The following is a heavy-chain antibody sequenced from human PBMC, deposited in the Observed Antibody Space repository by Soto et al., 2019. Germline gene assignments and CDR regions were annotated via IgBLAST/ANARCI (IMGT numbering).Heavy chain of an antibody. CDR2: ISYDGRNK. Sequence: QVQLVESGGGVVQPGRSLRLSCAASGFTFSSYAMHWVRQAPGKGLEWVAVISYDGRNKYYADSVKGRFTISRDNSKNTLYLKMNSLGAEDTAVYYCAREPEGYWGQGTLVTVSS. J-gene: IGHJ4*02. CDR1: GFTFSSYA. CDR3: AREPEGY. V-gene: IGHV3-30*04.